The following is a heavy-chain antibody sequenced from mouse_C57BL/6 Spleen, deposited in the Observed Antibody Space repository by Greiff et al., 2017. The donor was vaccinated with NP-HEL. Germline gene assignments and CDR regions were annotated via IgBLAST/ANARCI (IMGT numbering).Heavy chain of an antibody. CDR3: ASYGSSYNYAMDY. J-gene: IGHJ4*01. CDR2: ISSGSSTI. D-gene: IGHD1-1*01. CDR1: GFTFSDYG. V-gene: IGHV5-17*01. Sequence: EVQRVESGGGLVKPGGSLKLSCAASGFTFSDYGMHWVRQAPEKGLEWVAYISSGSSTIYYADTVKGRFTISRDNAKNTLFLQMTSLRSEDTAMYYCASYGSSYNYAMDYWGQGTSVTVSS.